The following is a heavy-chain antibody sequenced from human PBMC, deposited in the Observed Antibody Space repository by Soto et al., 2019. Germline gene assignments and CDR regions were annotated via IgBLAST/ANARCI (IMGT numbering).Heavy chain of an antibody. V-gene: IGHV4-59*01. J-gene: IGHJ6*02. CDR2: MYNTGST. CDR1: GGSISGYY. CDR3: ARDLWGYCGTDRYPLDV. D-gene: IGHD2-21*02. Sequence: QVQLQESGPGLVKPSETLSLTCTVSGGSISGYYWSWIRQPPGKGLEWIGYMYNTGSTVYNPSFKSRVTISVDTSKNQFSLKLNSVTAADTAVYYCARDLWGYCGTDRYPLDVWGQGTTVTVSS.